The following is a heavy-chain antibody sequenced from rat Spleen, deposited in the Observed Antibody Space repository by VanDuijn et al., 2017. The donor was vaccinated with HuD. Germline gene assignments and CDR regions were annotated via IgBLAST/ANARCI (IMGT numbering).Heavy chain of an antibody. D-gene: IGHD1-8*01. CDR2: INSAGTT. Sequence: EVQLQESGPGPVEVSESLSLTCSVTGHSITSSYRWNWIRKFPGNKLEWMGYINSAGTTNYNPSLKSRISITRDTSKNQFFLQLNSVTTEDTAKYYCARYKRNYRDWFAYWGQGTLVTVSS. V-gene: IGHV3-3*01. CDR3: ARYKRNYRDWFAY. J-gene: IGHJ3*01. CDR1: GHSITSSYR.